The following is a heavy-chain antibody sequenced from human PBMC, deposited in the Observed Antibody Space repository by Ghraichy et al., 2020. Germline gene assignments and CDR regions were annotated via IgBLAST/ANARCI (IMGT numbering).Heavy chain of an antibody. J-gene: IGHJ4*02. CDR2: INSDASST. CDR1: GFTFSSYW. CDR3: ARGPEWSSSCHGY. V-gene: IGHV3-74*01. D-gene: IGHD6-13*01. Sequence: GGSLRLSCAASGFTFSSYWMHWVRQAPGKGLVWVSRINSDASSTSYADSVKGRFTISRDNAKNTLYLQMNSLRAQDTAVYYCARGPEWSSSCHGYRGQGTLVTLPP.